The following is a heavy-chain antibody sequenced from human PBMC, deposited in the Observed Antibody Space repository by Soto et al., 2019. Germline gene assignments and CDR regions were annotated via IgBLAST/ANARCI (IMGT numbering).Heavy chain of an antibody. CDR3: ARSGGDYRPFDS. D-gene: IGHD2-21*01. CDR1: GFSFSNSE. CDR2: MTGSGSAI. J-gene: IGHJ4*02. Sequence: GGSLRLSCAASGFSFSNSEMNWIRQAPGKGLEWVSHMTGSGSAIYYADSVKGRFTISRDNAKNLLYLQLNSLRAEDTALYYCARSGGDYRPFDSWGQGTLVTVSS. V-gene: IGHV3-48*03.